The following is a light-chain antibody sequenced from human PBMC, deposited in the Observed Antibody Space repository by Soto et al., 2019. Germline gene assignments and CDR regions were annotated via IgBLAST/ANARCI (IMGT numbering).Light chain of an antibody. CDR1: SSNIGSNT. J-gene: IGLJ1*01. CDR3: AAWDDSLNGYV. Sequence: QSVLTQPPSASGTPGQRVTISCSGSSSNIGSNTVNWYQQLPGTAPKLLTYSNNQRPSGVPDRFSGSKSGTSASLAISGCQSEDEADYYCAAWDDSLNGYVFGTGTKVTVL. V-gene: IGLV1-44*01. CDR2: SNN.